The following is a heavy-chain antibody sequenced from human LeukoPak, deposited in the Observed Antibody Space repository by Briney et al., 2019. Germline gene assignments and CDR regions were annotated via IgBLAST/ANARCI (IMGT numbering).Heavy chain of an antibody. V-gene: IGHV3-48*03. CDR2: ISSSGSTI. Sequence: GGSLRLSCAASGFTFSSYEMNWVRQAPGKGLEWVSYISSSGSTIYYADSVKGRFTISRDYAKNSLYLQMNSLRAEDTAVYYCARERYSSGWYYFDYWGQGTLVTVSS. D-gene: IGHD6-19*01. J-gene: IGHJ4*02. CDR1: GFTFSSYE. CDR3: ARERYSSGWYYFDY.